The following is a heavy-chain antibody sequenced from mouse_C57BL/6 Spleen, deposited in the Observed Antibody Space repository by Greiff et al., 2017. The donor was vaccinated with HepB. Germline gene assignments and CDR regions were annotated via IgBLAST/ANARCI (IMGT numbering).Heavy chain of an antibody. J-gene: IGHJ2*01. Sequence: VQLQQPGAELVKPGASVKMSCKASGYTFTSYWITWVKQRPGQGLEWIGDIYPGSGSTNYNEKFKSKATLTVDTSSSTAYMQLSSLTSEDAAVYCCAREVYGSSNYFDYWGQGTTLTVSS. CDR3: AREVYGSSNYFDY. D-gene: IGHD1-1*01. CDR2: IYPGSGST. V-gene: IGHV1-55*01. CDR1: GYTFTSYW.